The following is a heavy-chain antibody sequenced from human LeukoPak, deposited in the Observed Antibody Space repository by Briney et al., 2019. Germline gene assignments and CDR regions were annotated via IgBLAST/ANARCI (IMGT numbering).Heavy chain of an antibody. J-gene: IGHJ6*03. D-gene: IGHD5-12*01. Sequence: PGGSLRLSCTASGFTFGDYAMSWFRQAPGKGLEWVGFIRSKAYGGTTEYAASVKGRFTISRDDSKSIAYLQMNSLKTEDTAVYYCTRDSYFEWLRFYYYYMDVWGKGTTVTVSS. CDR1: GFTFGDYA. CDR3: TRDSYFEWLRFYYYYMDV. CDR2: IRSKAYGGTT. V-gene: IGHV3-49*03.